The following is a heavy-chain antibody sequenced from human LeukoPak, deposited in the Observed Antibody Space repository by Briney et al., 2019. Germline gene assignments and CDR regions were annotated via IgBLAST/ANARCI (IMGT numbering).Heavy chain of an antibody. J-gene: IGHJ4*02. Sequence: PGGSLRLSCAASGFTVSSNYMSWVRQAPGKGLEWVSVIYSGGSTYYADSVEGRFTISRDNSKNTLYLQMNSLRAEDTAVYYCAREPPWGYGGNSVDGYWGQGTLVTVSS. V-gene: IGHV3-53*01. CDR2: IYSGGST. D-gene: IGHD4-23*01. CDR1: GFTVSSNY. CDR3: AREPPWGYGGNSVDGY.